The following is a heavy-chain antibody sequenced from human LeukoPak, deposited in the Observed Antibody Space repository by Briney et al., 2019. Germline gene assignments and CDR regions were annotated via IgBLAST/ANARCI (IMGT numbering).Heavy chain of an antibody. V-gene: IGHV1-18*01. CDR1: GYTFSNYG. Sequence: ASVEVSCKASGYTFSNYGITWVRQAPGQGLEWMGWISTYNANTNYAQEFQGRVTMTTDTSTSTAYMELRSLRSDDTAVYYCARRSQNGYNSPIDYWGQGTLVTVSS. D-gene: IGHD5-24*01. J-gene: IGHJ4*02. CDR2: ISTYNANT. CDR3: ARRSQNGYNSPIDY.